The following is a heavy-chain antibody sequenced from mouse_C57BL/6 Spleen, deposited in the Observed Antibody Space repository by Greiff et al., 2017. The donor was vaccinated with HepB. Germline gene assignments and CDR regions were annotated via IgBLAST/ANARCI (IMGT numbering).Heavy chain of an antibody. CDR3: ARRHITTVVEEYFDV. Sequence: QVQLKQSGAELMKPGASVKLSCKATGYTFTGYWIEWVKQRPGHGLEWIGEILPGSGSTNYNEKFKGKATFTADTSSNTAYMQLSSLTTEDTAIYYCARRHITTVVEEYFDVWGTGTTVTVSS. V-gene: IGHV1-9*01. CDR2: ILPGSGST. CDR1: GYTFTGYW. J-gene: IGHJ1*03. D-gene: IGHD1-1*01.